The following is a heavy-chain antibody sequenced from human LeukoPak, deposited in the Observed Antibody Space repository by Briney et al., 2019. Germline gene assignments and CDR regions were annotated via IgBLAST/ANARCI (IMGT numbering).Heavy chain of an antibody. CDR1: GYTFSSYD. Sequence: GASVKISCKASGYTFSSYDINWVRQAAGQGFEWMGWMNPKTGNTGFSQKFQGRVTITRDTSISTAYMELSRLTSEDTGVYYCTRGLPRDGLVVIAAANEYWGQGSLVTVSS. J-gene: IGHJ4*02. CDR2: MNPKTGNT. CDR3: TRGLPRDGLVVIAAANEY. D-gene: IGHD2-2*01. V-gene: IGHV1-8*03.